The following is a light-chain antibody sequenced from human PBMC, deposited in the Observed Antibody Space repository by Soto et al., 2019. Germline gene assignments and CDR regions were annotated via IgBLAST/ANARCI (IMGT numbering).Light chain of an antibody. CDR1: SSDVGGYNY. Sequence: QSVLTQPASVSGSPGQSITVSCTGTSSDVGGYNYVSWYQQHPGKAPRLMIYDVTNRPSGVSDRFSGSKSGNTASLTISGLQAEVEADYHCSSYRRVRTYVFGTGPKVTVL. J-gene: IGLJ1*01. CDR2: DVT. CDR3: SSYRRVRTYV. V-gene: IGLV2-14*03.